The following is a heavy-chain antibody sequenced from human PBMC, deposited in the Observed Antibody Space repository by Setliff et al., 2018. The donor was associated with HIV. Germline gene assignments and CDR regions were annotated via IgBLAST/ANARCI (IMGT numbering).Heavy chain of an antibody. CDR1: GYTFSSYG. CDR3: SRAGPSGYYGSGSPYYYNYGMDV. Sequence: ASVKVSCKASGYTFSSYGISWVRQAPGQGVEWMGWISAYNGNTNYAQKLQGRVTMTTDTSTSTAYMVLRSLRSDDTAVYYCSRAGPSGYYGSGSPYYYNYGMDVWGQGTTVTVSS. V-gene: IGHV1-18*01. J-gene: IGHJ6*02. CDR2: ISAYNGNT. D-gene: IGHD3-10*01.